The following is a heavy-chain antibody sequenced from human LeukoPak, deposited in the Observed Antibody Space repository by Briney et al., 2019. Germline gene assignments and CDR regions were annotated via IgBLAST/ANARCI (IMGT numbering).Heavy chain of an antibody. Sequence: SESLSLTCTVSGGSICSDRFYWTWVRQPAGKGLEWIGRIKSSNTNYNPSLKSRVSISLDTSTNQFSLKLSSLTAADTAVYYCARVPDWTFVPDYWGQGTLVTVSS. CDR2: IKSSNT. V-gene: IGHV4-61*02. CDR3: ARVPDWTFVPDY. CDR1: GGSICSDRFY. D-gene: IGHD3/OR15-3a*01. J-gene: IGHJ4*02.